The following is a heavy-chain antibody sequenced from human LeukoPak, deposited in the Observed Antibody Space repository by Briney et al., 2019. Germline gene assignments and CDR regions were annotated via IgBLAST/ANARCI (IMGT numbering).Heavy chain of an antibody. CDR1: GYTFTSYV. J-gene: IGHJ6*02. V-gene: IGHV7-4-1*02. Sequence: ASVKVSCKASGYTFTSYVMNWVRQAPGQGLEWMGWINTNTGNPTYAQGFTGRFVFSLDTSVSTAYLQISSLKAEDTAVYYCARDRAYCSSTSCYIYGMDVWGQGTTVTVSS. D-gene: IGHD2-2*02. CDR2: INTNTGNP. CDR3: ARDRAYCSSTSCYIYGMDV.